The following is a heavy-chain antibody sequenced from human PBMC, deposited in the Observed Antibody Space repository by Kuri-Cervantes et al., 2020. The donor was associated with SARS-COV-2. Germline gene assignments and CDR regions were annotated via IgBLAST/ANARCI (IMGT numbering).Heavy chain of an antibody. V-gene: IGHV4-34*01. D-gene: IGHD2-2*01. CDR2: INHSGST. CDR1: GGSFSGYC. J-gene: IGHJ6*03. CDR3: ARGREGVVPATILGLGYFLYFSMDV. Sequence: SGTLSLTCAAFGGSFSGYCWSGIRQSPGKGLDWIGKINHSGSTNYNPSLSSRVTISVDMSKNQFSLRLSSVTAADTAMYYCARGREGVVPATILGLGYFLYFSMDVWGKGTSVTVSS.